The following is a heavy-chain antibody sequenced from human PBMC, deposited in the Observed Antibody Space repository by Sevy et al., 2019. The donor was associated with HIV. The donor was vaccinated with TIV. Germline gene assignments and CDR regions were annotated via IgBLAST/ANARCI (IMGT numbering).Heavy chain of an antibody. CDR2: ISGTGDHT. J-gene: IGHJ4*02. CDR1: GFTFSSFA. V-gene: IGHV3-23*01. Sequence: GGSVRLSCAASGFTFSSFAMGWVRQAPGKGLDWISVISGTGDHTYYADSVKGRFPISRDNSKNTLFLQMNSLRAEDTAIFYCAKKMGGGSGMAFLVDYWGQGTLVTVSS. CDR3: AKKMGGGSGMAFLVDY. D-gene: IGHD5-18*01.